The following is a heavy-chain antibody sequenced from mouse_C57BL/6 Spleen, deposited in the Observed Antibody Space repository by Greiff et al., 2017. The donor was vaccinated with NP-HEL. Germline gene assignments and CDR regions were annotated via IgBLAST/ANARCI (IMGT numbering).Heavy chain of an antibody. CDR1: GYAFSSYW. J-gene: IGHJ3*01. CDR3: ARGDLHPLAY. V-gene: IGHV1-80*01. CDR2: IYPGDGDT. Sequence: VQLQQSGAELVKPGASVKLSCKASGYAFSSYWMNWVRQRPGKGLEWIGQIYPGDGDTNYNGKVKGKSTLTADKSCSTAYMQLSSLTAEDSAVYFCARGDLHPLAYWGQGTLVTVSA. D-gene: IGHD2-1*01.